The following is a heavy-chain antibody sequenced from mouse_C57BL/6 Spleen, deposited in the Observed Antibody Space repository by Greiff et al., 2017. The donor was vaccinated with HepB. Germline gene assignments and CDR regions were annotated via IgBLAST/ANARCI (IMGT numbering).Heavy chain of an antibody. J-gene: IGHJ1*03. Sequence: QVQLQQPGAELVKPGASVKLSCKASGYTFTSYWMHWVKQRPGQGLEWIGMIHPNSGSTNYNEKFKSKATLTVDKSSSTAYMQLSSLTSEDSAVYYCARHYDYDGDWYFDVWGTGTTVTVSS. D-gene: IGHD2-4*01. V-gene: IGHV1-64*01. CDR3: ARHYDYDGDWYFDV. CDR2: IHPNSGST. CDR1: GYTFTSYW.